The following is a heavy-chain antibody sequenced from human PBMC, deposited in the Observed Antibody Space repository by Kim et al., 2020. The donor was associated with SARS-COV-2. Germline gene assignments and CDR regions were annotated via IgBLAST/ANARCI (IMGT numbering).Heavy chain of an antibody. V-gene: IGHV4-59*01. Sequence: SETLSLTCTVSGGSISSYNWSWIRQPPGKGLEWIGYIYYSGSTNYNPSLKSRVTISVDTSKNQFSLKLSSVTAADTAVYYCARDSVVVTATLQTYYGMDVWGQGTTVTVSS. CDR2: IYYSGST. CDR1: GGSISSYN. J-gene: IGHJ6*02. CDR3: ARDSVVVTATLQTYYGMDV. D-gene: IGHD2-21*02.